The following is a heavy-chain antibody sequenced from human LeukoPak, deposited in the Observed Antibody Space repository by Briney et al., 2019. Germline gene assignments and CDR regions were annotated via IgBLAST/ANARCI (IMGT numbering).Heavy chain of an antibody. D-gene: IGHD3-22*01. CDR1: GGTFSSYA. J-gene: IGHJ3*02. V-gene: IGHV1-69*01. CDR3: ARPLGPITMIVALAFDI. Sequence: SVKVSCKASGGTFSSYAISWVRQAPGQGLEWMGGIIPIFGTANYAQKFQGRVTITADESTSTAYMELSSLRSEDTAVNYCARPLGPITMIVALAFDIWGQGTMVTVSS. CDR2: IIPIFGTA.